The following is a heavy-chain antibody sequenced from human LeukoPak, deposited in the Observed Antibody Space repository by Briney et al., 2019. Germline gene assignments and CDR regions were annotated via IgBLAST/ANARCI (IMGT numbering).Heavy chain of an antibody. CDR2: ISGYNGNT. CDR1: GYTFISYG. J-gene: IGHJ4*02. Sequence: ASVKVFCKASGYTFISYGITWVRQAPGQGLEWMGWISGYNGNTYSGQKVKGRVTMPTDTSTSTAYMELRSLRSDDTAVYYCARDWGSYSLDYWGQGTLVTVSS. D-gene: IGHD1-26*01. CDR3: ARDWGSYSLDY. V-gene: IGHV1-18*01.